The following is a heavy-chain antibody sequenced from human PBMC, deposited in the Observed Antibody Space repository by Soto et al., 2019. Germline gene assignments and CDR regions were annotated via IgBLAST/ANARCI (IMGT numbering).Heavy chain of an antibody. D-gene: IGHD5-12*01. CDR3: ARSPRVIVAAKGTLDY. V-gene: IGHV1-18*04. CDR1: GYTFTTFS. Sequence: QVQLVQSGGEVKKPGASVKVSCKASGYTFTTFSITWVRQAPGQGLEWMGWISTSTGNTNYAQKLQDRVTLTTDTSTRTAYLELRSLTSDDTAVYYCARSPRVIVAAKGTLDYWGQGTLVTVSS. J-gene: IGHJ4*02. CDR2: ISTSTGNT.